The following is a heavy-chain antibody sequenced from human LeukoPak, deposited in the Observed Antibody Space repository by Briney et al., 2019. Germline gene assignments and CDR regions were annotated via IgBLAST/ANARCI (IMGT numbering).Heavy chain of an antibody. V-gene: IGHV1-2*02. J-gene: IGHJ4*02. D-gene: IGHD3-22*01. CDR1: GYTFTGYY. CDR2: INPNSGGT. CDR3: ARGATMIAVGNFDY. Sequence: ASMKVSCKASGYTFTGYYIHWLRHAPGQGLEWMGFINPNSGGTNYAQKFQGRVTMTRDTSISTVYMELSGLRSDDTAVYYCARGATMIAVGNFDYWGQGTLVTVSS.